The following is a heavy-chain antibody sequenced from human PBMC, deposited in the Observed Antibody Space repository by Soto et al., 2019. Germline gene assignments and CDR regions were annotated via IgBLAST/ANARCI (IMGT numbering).Heavy chain of an antibody. CDR3: ARVTRTWYFDL. Sequence: AASVKVSCKASGYTFSSNDINWVRQATGQGLEWMGWVNPNSGNTGYAQKFQGRVTMTRDTSTTTAYMELSSLRSEDTAVYYCARVTRTWYFDLWGRGTLVSVSS. CDR2: VNPNSGNT. CDR1: GYTFSSND. V-gene: IGHV1-8*01. J-gene: IGHJ2*01.